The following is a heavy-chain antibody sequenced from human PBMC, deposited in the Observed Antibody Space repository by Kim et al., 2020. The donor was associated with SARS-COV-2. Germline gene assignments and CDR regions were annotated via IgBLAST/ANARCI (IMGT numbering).Heavy chain of an antibody. J-gene: IGHJ4*02. Sequence: SETLSLTCTVSGGSISSSSYYWGWIRQPPGKGLEWIGSIYYSGSTYYNPSLKSRVTISVDTSKNQFSLKLSSVTAADTAVYYCARHAGAAWGERYFDWHPFPGTPELYYFDYWGQGTLVTVSS. CDR3: ARHAGAAWGERYFDWHPFPGTPELYYFDY. CDR2: IYYSGST. CDR1: GGSISSSSYY. D-gene: IGHD3-9*01. V-gene: IGHV4-39*01.